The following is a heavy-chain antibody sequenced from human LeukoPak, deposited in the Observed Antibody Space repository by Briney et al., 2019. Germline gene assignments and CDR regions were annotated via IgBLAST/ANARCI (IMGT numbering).Heavy chain of an antibody. CDR3: ARGASCSSTSCPDYYYMDV. CDR2: ITSSSSYI. D-gene: IGHD2-2*01. CDR1: GFTFSTYS. V-gene: IGHV3-21*01. Sequence: GGSLRLSCAASGFTFSTYSMDWVRQAPGKGLEWVSSITSSSSYIYYAESVKGRFTISRDNAKNSLYLQMNSLRAEDTAVYYCARGASCSSTSCPDYYYMDVWGKGTTVAVSS. J-gene: IGHJ6*03.